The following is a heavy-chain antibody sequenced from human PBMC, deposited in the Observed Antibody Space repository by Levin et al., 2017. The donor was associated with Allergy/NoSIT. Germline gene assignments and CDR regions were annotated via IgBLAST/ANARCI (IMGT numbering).Heavy chain of an antibody. CDR2: IWYDGSNK. CDR3: ARDRYSAVAGIDLTHPLDY. Sequence: GESLKISCAASGFTFSNFGIHWVRQAPGKGLEWVSAIWYDGSNKYYRDSVKGRFTISRDNSKNTLYLQMDSLRVEDTAVYYCARDRYSAVAGIDLTHPLDYWGHGTLVTVSS. V-gene: IGHV3-33*01. D-gene: IGHD6-19*01. CDR1: GFTFSNFG. J-gene: IGHJ4*01.